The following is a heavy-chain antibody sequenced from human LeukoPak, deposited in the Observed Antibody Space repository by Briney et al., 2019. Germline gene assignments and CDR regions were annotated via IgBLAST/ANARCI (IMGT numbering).Heavy chain of an antibody. CDR2: ISGSGGST. Sequence: GGSLRLSCAASGFTFSSYAMSWVRQAPRKGLEWVSAISGSGGSTYYADSVKGRFTISRDNSKNTLYLQMNSLRAEDTAVYYCAKDTPIAAAGTITTLPLGYWGQGTLVTVSS. CDR1: GFTFSSYA. V-gene: IGHV3-23*01. CDR3: AKDTPIAAAGTITTLPLGY. D-gene: IGHD6-13*01. J-gene: IGHJ4*02.